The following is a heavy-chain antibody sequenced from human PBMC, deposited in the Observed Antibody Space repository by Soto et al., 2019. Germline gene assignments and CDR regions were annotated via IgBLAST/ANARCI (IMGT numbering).Heavy chain of an antibody. V-gene: IGHV3-53*01. D-gene: IGHD5-18*01. J-gene: IGHJ6*02. CDR1: GFTVSGNY. CDR3: ARDLDIAMGYYYYYGMDV. CDR2: LYFTGDA. Sequence: PGGSLRLSCAGSGFTVSGNYMSWVRRAPGKGLECVSILYFTGDASYADSVKGRFTISRDNSENTQYLQMNSLRVDDTAVYFCARDLDIAMGYYYYYGMDVWGQGTTVTVSS.